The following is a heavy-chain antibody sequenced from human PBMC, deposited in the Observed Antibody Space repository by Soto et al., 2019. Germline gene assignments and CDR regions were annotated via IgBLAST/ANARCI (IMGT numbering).Heavy chain of an antibody. Sequence: GGSLRLSCAASGFTFSSYGMHWVRQAPGKGLEWVAVISYDGSNKYYADSVKGRFTISRDNSKNTLYLQMNSLRAEDTAVYYCAKASGRYFGCFYFDYWGQGTLVTVSS. CDR1: GFTFSSYG. V-gene: IGHV3-30*18. D-gene: IGHD3-9*01. CDR2: ISYDGSNK. CDR3: AKASGRYFGCFYFDY. J-gene: IGHJ4*02.